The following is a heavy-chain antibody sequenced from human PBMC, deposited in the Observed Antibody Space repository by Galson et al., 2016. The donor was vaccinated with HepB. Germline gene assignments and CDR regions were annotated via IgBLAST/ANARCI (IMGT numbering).Heavy chain of an antibody. CDR3: AREDPGIVVAALDY. J-gene: IGHJ4*02. D-gene: IGHD6-19*01. CDR2: VSFDGNNK. CDR1: GFTLSRYP. Sequence: SLRLSCAASGFTLSRYPMHWVRQAPGKGLDWVAVVSFDGNNKYYAHSVRGRFTISRDNSKNTLYLQMNSLGAEDTAVYFCAREDPGIVVAALDYWGQGTLVT. V-gene: IGHV3-30*04.